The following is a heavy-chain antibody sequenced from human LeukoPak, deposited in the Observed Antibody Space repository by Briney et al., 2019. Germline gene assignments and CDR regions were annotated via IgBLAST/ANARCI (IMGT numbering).Heavy chain of an antibody. CDR1: GYTFTSYG. D-gene: IGHD2-2*01. CDR3: ARDGNIVVVPAATYYYYYGMDV. CDR2: ISAYNGNT. Sequence: ASVKVSCKASGYTFTSYGINWVRQAPGQGLEWMGWISAYNGNTNYAQKLQGRVTMTTDTSTNTAYMELRSLRSDDTAVYYCARDGNIVVVPAATYYYYYGMDVWGQGTTVTVSS. J-gene: IGHJ6*02. V-gene: IGHV1-18*01.